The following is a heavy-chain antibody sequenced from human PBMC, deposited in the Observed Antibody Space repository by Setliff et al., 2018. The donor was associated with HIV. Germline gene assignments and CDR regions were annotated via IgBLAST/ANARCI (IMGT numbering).Heavy chain of an antibody. Sequence: SETLSLTCTVSGGSISSYYWSWIRQPAGKGLEWIGRIYTSGSTNYNPSLKSRVTMSVDTSKNQFSLKLSSVTAADTAVYYCARAPPRIAVAGLYMDVWGKGTTVTVSS. CDR2: IYTSGST. D-gene: IGHD6-19*01. J-gene: IGHJ6*03. V-gene: IGHV4-4*07. CDR1: GGSISSYY. CDR3: ARAPPRIAVAGLYMDV.